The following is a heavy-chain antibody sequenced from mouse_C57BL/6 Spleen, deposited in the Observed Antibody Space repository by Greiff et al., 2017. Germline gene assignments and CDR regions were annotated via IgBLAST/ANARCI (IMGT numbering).Heavy chain of an antibody. CDR2: IYPEDGDT. J-gene: IGHJ2*01. CDR3: ARWATVVARDVGY. CDR1: GFTIKDYY. V-gene: IGHV14-2*01. Sequence: VQLQQSGAELVKPGASVKLSCTASGFTIKDYYMHWVKQRPEQGLEWIGRIYPEDGDTKYAPKFQGKATLTADPCSNTAYLQLSSLTSEDTAVYYCARWATVVARDVGYWGHGATLTVSS. D-gene: IGHD1-1*01.